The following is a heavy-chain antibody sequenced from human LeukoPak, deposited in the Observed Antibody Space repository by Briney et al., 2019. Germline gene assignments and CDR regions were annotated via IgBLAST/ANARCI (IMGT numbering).Heavy chain of an antibody. CDR2: ISAYNGNT. CDR1: GYTFTSYG. D-gene: IGHD2-2*01. Sequence: GASVKVSCKASGYTFTSYGISWVRQAPGQGLEWMGWISAYNGNTNYAQKLQGRVTMTTDTSTSTAYMELRSLRSDDTAVYYCANNPCSSTSCYFAYGMDVWGQGTTVTVSS. V-gene: IGHV1-18*01. J-gene: IGHJ6*02. CDR3: ANNPCSSTSCYFAYGMDV.